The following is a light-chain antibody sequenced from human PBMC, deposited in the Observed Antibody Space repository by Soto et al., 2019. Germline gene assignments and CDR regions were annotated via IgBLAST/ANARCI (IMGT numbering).Light chain of an antibody. V-gene: IGLV1-44*01. J-gene: IGLJ3*02. CDR1: SSNIGSNF. Sequence: QSVLTQPPSASGTPGQSVTISCSGSSSNIGSNFVNWYQQLPGTAPKLLIYTNNQRPSGVPDRFSGSKSGTSASLAISGLQSEDEADYHCAACDDSLNGPLFGGGTKLTVL. CDR2: TNN. CDR3: AACDDSLNGPL.